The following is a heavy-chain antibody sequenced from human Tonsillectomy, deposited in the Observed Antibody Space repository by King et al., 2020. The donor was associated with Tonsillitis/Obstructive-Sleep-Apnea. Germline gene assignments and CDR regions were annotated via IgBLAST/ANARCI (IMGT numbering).Heavy chain of an antibody. D-gene: IGHD4-17*01. CDR2: IIIVGCT. CDR1: GFTVSRNY. J-gene: IGHJ4*02. CDR3: ARAATTVTPLDY. V-gene: IGHV3-53*01. Sequence: VQLVESGGGLIQPGGSLRLSCAASGFTVSRNYMSWVRQARVKGRDWDSVIIIVGCTYYADSVKGRFTISRDNSKNTRYLQMNSLRAEDTAVYYCARAATTVTPLDYWGQGTLVTVSS.